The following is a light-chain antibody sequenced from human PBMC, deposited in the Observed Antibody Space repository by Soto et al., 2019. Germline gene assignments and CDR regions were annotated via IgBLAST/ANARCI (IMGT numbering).Light chain of an antibody. Sequence: QSPSTLSGSVGDRVTITCRASQTISSWLAWYQQKPGKAPKLLIYKASTLKSGVPSRFSGGGSGTEFTLTISSLQPDDFATYYCQQFNSYPLTFGGGTKVDIK. CDR1: QTISSW. CDR2: KAS. CDR3: QQFNSYPLT. J-gene: IGKJ4*01. V-gene: IGKV1-5*03.